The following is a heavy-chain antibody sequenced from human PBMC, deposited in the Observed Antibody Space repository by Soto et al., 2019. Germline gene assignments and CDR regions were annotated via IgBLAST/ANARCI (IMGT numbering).Heavy chain of an antibody. D-gene: IGHD3-22*01. CDR2: ISGSGGST. V-gene: IGHV3-23*01. CDR3: AKYARAGTVVVIIGGDAYDI. CDR1: GFTFSSYA. J-gene: IGHJ3*02. Sequence: EVQLLESGGGLVQPGGSLRLSCAASGFTFSSYAMSWVRQAPGKGLEWVSAISGSGGSTFYADSVKGRFTISRDNSKNTLYLQMNSLSAADTAIYYCAKYARAGTVVVIIGGDAYDIWGQGTKVTVSS.